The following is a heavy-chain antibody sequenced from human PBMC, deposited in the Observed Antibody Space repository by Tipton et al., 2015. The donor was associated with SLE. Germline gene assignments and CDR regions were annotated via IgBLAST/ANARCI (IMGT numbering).Heavy chain of an antibody. CDR2: TYYRSKWYN. V-gene: IGHV6-1*01. Sequence: GLVKPSQTLSLTCAISGDSVSSNSAAWNWIRQSPSRGLEWLGRTYYRSKWYNDYAVSVKSRITINPDTSKNQFSLQLNSVTPEDTAVYYCARESSLVVPSSRSSWFDPWDQGTLVTVSS. CDR3: ARESSLVVPSSRSSWFDP. CDR1: GDSVSSNSAA. J-gene: IGHJ5*02. D-gene: IGHD2-15*01.